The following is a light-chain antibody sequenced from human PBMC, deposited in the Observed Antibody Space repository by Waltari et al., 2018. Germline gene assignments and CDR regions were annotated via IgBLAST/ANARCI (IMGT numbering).Light chain of an antibody. V-gene: IGKV1-33*01. CDR3: QHYNNLPYT. CDR1: KDIRKN. CDR2: DAS. J-gene: IGKJ2*01. Sequence: MTQSPSSLSASIGDRVTITCRASKDIRKNLSWFQERPGKAPKLLIYDASNLEAGVPSRFSGTGSGTDFSLTISSLQPEDSATYYCQHYNNLPYTFSRGTKLQIK.